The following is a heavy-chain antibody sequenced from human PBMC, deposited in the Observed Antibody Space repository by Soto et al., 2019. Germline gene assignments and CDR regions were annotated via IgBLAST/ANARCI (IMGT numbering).Heavy chain of an antibody. D-gene: IGHD2-21*02. CDR3: AREGDVSGEFDY. Sequence: RGSLRLSCAASGFTFSSYGMHWVRQAPGKGLEWVAVIWYDGSNKYYADSVKGRFTISRDNSKNTLYLQMNSLRAEDTAVYYCAREGDVSGEFDYWGQGTLVTVSS. V-gene: IGHV3-33*01. CDR1: GFTFSSYG. CDR2: IWYDGSNK. J-gene: IGHJ4*02.